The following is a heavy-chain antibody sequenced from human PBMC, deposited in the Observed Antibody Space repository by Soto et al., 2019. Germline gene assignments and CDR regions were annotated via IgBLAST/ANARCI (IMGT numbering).Heavy chain of an antibody. CDR3: ARKSSSGGNYYGMDV. V-gene: IGHV5-10-1*01. D-gene: IGHD6-6*01. CDR2: IDPSDSYT. Sequence: GESLKISCKGSGYSFTSYWISWVRQMPGKGLEWMGRIDPSDSYTNYSPSFQGHVTISADKSISTAYLQWSSLKASDTAMYYCARKSSSGGNYYGMDVWGQGTTVTVSS. J-gene: IGHJ6*02. CDR1: GYSFTSYW.